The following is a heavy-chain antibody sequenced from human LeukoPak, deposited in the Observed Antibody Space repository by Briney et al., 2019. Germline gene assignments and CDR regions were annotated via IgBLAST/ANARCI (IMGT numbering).Heavy chain of an antibody. Sequence: PGRSLRLSCAASGFTFNTYGMHWVRQAPGKGLEWVAVIWYDGSNKYYADSVKGRFTISRDNSKNTLYLQMNSLRAEDTAVYYCARAPWLGMYYFDYWGQGTLVTVSS. J-gene: IGHJ4*02. CDR2: IWYDGSNK. CDR3: ARAPWLGMYYFDY. D-gene: IGHD3-10*01. V-gene: IGHV3-33*08. CDR1: GFTFNTYG.